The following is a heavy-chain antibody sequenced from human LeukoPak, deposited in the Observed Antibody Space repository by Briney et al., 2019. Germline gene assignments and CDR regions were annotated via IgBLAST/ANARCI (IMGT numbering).Heavy chain of an antibody. CDR1: GFTFDDYA. CDR3: ARYYPMDV. CDR2: ISWNSGSI. J-gene: IGHJ6*02. V-gene: IGHV3-9*01. Sequence: PGRSLRLSCAASGFTFDDYAMHWVRQAPGKGLEWVSGISWNSGSIGYADSVKGRFTISRDNAKNSLYLQMNSLRAEDTALYYCARYYPMDVWGQGTTVTVSS.